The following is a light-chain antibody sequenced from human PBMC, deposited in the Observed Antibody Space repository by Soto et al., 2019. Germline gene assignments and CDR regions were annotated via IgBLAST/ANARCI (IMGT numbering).Light chain of an antibody. V-gene: IGLV2-14*01. CDR2: DVS. CDR1: SSDVGGYNY. CDR3: SSYTSSSTHWV. Sequence: QSALTQPASVSGSPGQSITISCTGTSSDVGGYNYVSWYQQHPGKAPKLMIYDVSNRPSGVSNRFSGSKSGNTASLTISGLTAEDEADYYCSSYTSSSTHWVFGGGTKLTLL. J-gene: IGLJ3*02.